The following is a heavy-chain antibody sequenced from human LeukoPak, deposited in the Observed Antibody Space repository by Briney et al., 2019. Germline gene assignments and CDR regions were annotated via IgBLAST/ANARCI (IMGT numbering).Heavy chain of an antibody. CDR2: IIPIFGTA. V-gene: IGHV1-69*13. D-gene: IGHD6-19*01. J-gene: IGHJ4*02. Sequence: SVKVSCKASGGTFSSYAISWVRQAPGQGLEWMGGIIPIFGTANYAQKFQGRVTITADESTSTAYMELSSLRSEDTAVYYCARDPYSSGWFDYWGQGTLVTVSS. CDR1: GGTFSSYA. CDR3: ARDPYSSGWFDY.